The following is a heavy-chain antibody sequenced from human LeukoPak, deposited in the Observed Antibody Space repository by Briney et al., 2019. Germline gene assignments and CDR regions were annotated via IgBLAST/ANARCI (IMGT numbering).Heavy chain of an antibody. V-gene: IGHV3-30-3*01. CDR1: GFTFSSYA. CDR3: ARDKVAVAGYFDY. CDR2: ISYDGSNK. J-gene: IGHJ4*02. D-gene: IGHD6-19*01. Sequence: GRSLRLSCAASGFTFSSYAMHWVRQAPGRGLEWVAVISYDGSNKYYADSVKGRFTISRDNSKNTLYLQMNSLRAEDTAVYYCARDKVAVAGYFDYWGQGTLVTVSS.